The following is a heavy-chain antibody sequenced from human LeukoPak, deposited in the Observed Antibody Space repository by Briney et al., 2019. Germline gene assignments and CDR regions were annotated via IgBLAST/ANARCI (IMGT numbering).Heavy chain of an antibody. CDR3: ATSRTFDY. V-gene: IGHV3-30*01. J-gene: IGHJ4*02. Sequence: GRSLRLSCAASRFTFGSHAMHWVRQAPGKGLEWVAAISHDGNDEHHVDPVKGRFTISRDNSKNTLYLRMNSLRADDTAVYYCATSRTFDYWGQGTLVAVSS. D-gene: IGHD3/OR15-3a*01. CDR2: ISHDGNDE. CDR1: RFTFGSHA.